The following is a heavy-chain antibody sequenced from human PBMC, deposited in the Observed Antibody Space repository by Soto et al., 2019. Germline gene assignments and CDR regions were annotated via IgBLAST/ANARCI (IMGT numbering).Heavy chain of an antibody. Sequence: EVQLVESGGGLVQPGGSLRLSCAASGFTFSSYDMHWVRQATGKGLEWVSAIGTAGDTYYPVSVRGRFTITRENAKNSLYLQMNSLRAGNTAVYYGARVQYSGYDTGGMDVWGQGATVTVSS. CDR1: GFTFSSYD. D-gene: IGHD5-12*01. CDR3: ARVQYSGYDTGGMDV. CDR2: IGTAGDT. J-gene: IGHJ6*02. V-gene: IGHV3-13*01.